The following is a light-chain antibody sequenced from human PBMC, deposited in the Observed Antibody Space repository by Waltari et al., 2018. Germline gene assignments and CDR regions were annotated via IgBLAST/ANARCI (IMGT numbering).Light chain of an antibody. J-gene: IGLJ2*01. CDR3: CSYAGSYHRV. V-gene: IGLV2-11*01. Sequence: QSALTQPRSVSGSPGQSVTISCTGTSSDVGGYNYVSWYQQHPGKAPKLMIYDVSKRPSGGPALCSGSKSGNTASLTISGLQAEDEADYYCCSYAGSYHRVFGGGTKLTVL. CDR2: DVS. CDR1: SSDVGGYNY.